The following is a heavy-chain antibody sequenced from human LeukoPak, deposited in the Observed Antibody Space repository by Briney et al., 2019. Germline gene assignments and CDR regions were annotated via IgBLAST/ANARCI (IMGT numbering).Heavy chain of an antibody. CDR3: ARDTVGGNSHWELDY. CDR2: ISSSSTYI. J-gene: IGHJ4*02. Sequence: PGGSLRLSCAASGFTFSSYSMNWVRQAPGKGLEWVSSISSSSTYIYYADSVKGRFTISRDNAKNSLYLQMNSLRAEDTAVYYCARDTVGGNSHWELDYWGQGTLVTVSS. CDR1: GFTFSSYS. V-gene: IGHV3-21*01. D-gene: IGHD4-23*01.